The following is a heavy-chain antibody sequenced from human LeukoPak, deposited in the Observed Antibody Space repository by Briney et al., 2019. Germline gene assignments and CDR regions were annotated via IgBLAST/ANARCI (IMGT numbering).Heavy chain of an antibody. J-gene: IGHJ4*02. Sequence: ASVKVSCKASGCTFTGYYMHWVRQAPGQGLEWMGWINPNSGGTNYVQKFQGRVTMTRDTSISTAYMELSRLRSDDTAVYYCAISIAAVLNWGQGTLVTVSS. V-gene: IGHV1-2*02. CDR2: INPNSGGT. CDR3: AISIAAVLN. D-gene: IGHD6-13*01. CDR1: GCTFTGYY.